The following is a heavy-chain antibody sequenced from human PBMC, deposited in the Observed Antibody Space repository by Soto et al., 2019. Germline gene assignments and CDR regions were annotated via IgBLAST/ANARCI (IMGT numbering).Heavy chain of an antibody. V-gene: IGHV3-30-3*01. CDR3: ARDEVPGYSYGYGYYFDY. CDR1: GFTFSSYA. Sequence: GGSLRLSCAASGFTFSSYAMHWVRQAPGKGLEWVAVISYDGSNKYYADSVKGRFTISRDNSKNTLYLQMNSLRAEDTAVYYCARDEVPGYSYGYGYYFDYWGQGTLVTVSS. CDR2: ISYDGSNK. J-gene: IGHJ4*02. D-gene: IGHD5-18*01.